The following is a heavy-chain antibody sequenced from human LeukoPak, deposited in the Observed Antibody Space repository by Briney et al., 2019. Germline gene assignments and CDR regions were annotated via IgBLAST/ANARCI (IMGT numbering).Heavy chain of an antibody. CDR3: ARFSYGGGGYFDY. Sequence: VASVKVSCKASGYTFTNYYMHWVRQAPGQGLEWMGIINPSGGSTSYAQKLQGRVTMTRDTSTSTVYMELSSLRSEDTAVYYCARFSYGGGGYFDYWGQGTLVTVSS. CDR1: GYTFTNYY. CDR2: INPSGGST. J-gene: IGHJ4*02. D-gene: IGHD5-18*01. V-gene: IGHV1-46*04.